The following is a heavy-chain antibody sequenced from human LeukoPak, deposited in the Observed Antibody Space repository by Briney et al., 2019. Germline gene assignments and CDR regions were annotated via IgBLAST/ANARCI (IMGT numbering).Heavy chain of an antibody. CDR1: GFTVSSNY. V-gene: IGHV3-53*01. J-gene: IGHJ4*02. Sequence: GGSLRLSCAASGFTVSSNYMSWVRQAPGKGLEWVSFIYSGGSTYYADSVKGRFTISRDNSENTLHLQMNSLRAEDTAVYYCARGGYCSSTSCYYFDYWGQGTLVTVSS. CDR2: IYSGGST. D-gene: IGHD2-2*01. CDR3: ARGGYCSSTSCYYFDY.